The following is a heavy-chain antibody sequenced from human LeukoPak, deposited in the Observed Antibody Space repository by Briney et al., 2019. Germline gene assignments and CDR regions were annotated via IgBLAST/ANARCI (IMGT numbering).Heavy chain of an antibody. D-gene: IGHD1-26*01. Sequence: SETLSLTCTVSGYSISSGYYWGWIRQPPGKGLEWIGSIYHSGSTYYNPSLKSRVTISVDTSKNQFSLKLSSVTAADTAVYYCARGKYSGSYFGRRPFDYWGQGTLVTVSS. J-gene: IGHJ4*02. V-gene: IGHV4-38-2*02. CDR3: ARGKYSGSYFGRRPFDY. CDR2: IYHSGST. CDR1: GYSISSGYY.